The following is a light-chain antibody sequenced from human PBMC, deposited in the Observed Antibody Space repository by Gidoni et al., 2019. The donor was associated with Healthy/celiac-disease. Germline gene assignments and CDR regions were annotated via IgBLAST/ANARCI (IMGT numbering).Light chain of an antibody. CDR3: TSYTSGSTPYV. CDR2: DVS. Sequence: QSALTQPAYVSGSPGQSITISCTGTSSDVGGYNYVSWYQQHPGKAPKLMIYDVSNRPSGVSNRFSGSKSGNTASLTISGLQAEDETDYYCTSYTSGSTPYVFGTGTKVTVL. CDR1: SSDVGGYNY. V-gene: IGLV2-14*01. J-gene: IGLJ1*01.